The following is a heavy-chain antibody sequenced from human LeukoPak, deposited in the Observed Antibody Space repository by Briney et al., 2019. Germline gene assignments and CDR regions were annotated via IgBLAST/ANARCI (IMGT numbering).Heavy chain of an antibody. CDR1: GFTFSSYG. CDR3: AKGYGSGSYYNYYTDV. CDR2: ISYDGSNK. J-gene: IGHJ6*03. Sequence: GGSLRLSCAASGFTFSSYGMHWVRQAPGKGLEWVAVISYDGSNKYYADSVKGRFTISRDNSKNTLYLQMNSLRAEDTAVYYCAKGYGSGSYYNYYTDVWGKGTTVTVSS. D-gene: IGHD3-10*01. V-gene: IGHV3-30*18.